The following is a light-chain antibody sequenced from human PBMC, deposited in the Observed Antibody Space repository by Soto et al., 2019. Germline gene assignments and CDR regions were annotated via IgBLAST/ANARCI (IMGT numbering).Light chain of an antibody. V-gene: IGKV3-15*01. CDR1: QSVSGK. J-gene: IGKJ1*01. CDR3: QKSNNWPWK. Sequence: VMAQSPATLCAPTVARATLSGRASQSVSGKLAWYQQKPGQAPRLLIYDASTRATGIPARFSGSGSGTEFTLTISSLQSEDFAVYYCQKSNNWPWKCGQGHKGAIK. CDR2: DAS.